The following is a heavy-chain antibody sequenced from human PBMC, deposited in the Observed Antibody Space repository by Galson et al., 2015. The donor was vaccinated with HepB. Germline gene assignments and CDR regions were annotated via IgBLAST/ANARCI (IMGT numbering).Heavy chain of an antibody. Sequence: SLRLSCAASGFTFSSYAMSWVRQAPGKGLEWVSAISGSGGSTYYADSVKGRFTISRDNSKNTLYLQMNSLRAEDTAVYYCAKAPEYYYGSGSYWGFVDYWGQGTLVTVSS. CDR3: AKAPEYYYGSGSYWGFVDY. V-gene: IGHV3-23*01. CDR1: GFTFSSYA. D-gene: IGHD3-10*01. J-gene: IGHJ4*02. CDR2: ISGSGGST.